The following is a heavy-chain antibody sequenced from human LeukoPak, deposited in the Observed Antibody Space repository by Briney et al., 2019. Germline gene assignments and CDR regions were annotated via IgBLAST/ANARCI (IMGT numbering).Heavy chain of an antibody. D-gene: IGHD6-6*01. J-gene: IGHJ4*02. CDR3: ARASLARRGFDY. Sequence: ASVKVSCKASGYTFTGYYMHWVRQAPGQGLEWMGWINPNSGGTNYAQKFQGRVTMTRDMSISTAYMELSRLRSDDTAVYYCARASLARRGFDYWGQGTLVTVSS. CDR2: INPNSGGT. V-gene: IGHV1-2*02. CDR1: GYTFTGYY.